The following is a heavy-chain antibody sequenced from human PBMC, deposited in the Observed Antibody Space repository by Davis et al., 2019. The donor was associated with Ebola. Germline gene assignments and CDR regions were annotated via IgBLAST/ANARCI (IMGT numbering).Heavy chain of an antibody. D-gene: IGHD2-2*01. J-gene: IGHJ5*02. CDR1: GFTFSSYA. CDR2: ISGSGGST. V-gene: IGHV3-23*01. Sequence: GESLKISCAASGFTFSSYAMSWVRQAPGKGLEWVSAISGSGGSTYYADSVKGRFTISRDNSKNTLYLQMNSLRAEDTAVYYCARYCSSTSSDANWFDPWGQGTLVTVSS. CDR3: ARYCSSTSSDANWFDP.